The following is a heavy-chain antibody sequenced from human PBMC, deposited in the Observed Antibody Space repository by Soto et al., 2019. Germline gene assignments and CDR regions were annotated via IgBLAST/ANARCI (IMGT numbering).Heavy chain of an antibody. CDR2: LSISRSTI. CDR3: VRGRSDSLMDV. CDR1: GFTLNSYS. V-gene: IGHV3-48*02. J-gene: IGHJ6*02. Sequence: EVQLVESGGDLVQPGGSLRLSCAGSGFTLNSYSMNWVRQAPGKGLEWVSYLSISRSTIYYADSVKGRFTISRDDAKNSLYLQMNSLRHDDTAVYFCVRGRSDSLMDVWGQGTTVTVSS.